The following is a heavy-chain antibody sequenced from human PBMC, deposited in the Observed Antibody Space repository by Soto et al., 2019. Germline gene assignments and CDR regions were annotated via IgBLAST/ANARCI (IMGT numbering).Heavy chain of an antibody. CDR2: IYYSGST. V-gene: IGHV4-39*01. J-gene: IGHJ5*02. CDR3: ARYRYEDNWFDP. D-gene: IGHD5-12*01. CDR1: GGSISSSSYY. Sequence: SETLSLTCTASGGSISSSSYYWGWIRQPPGKGLEWIGSIYYSGSTYYNPSLKSRVTISVDTSKNQFSLKLSSVTAADTAVYYCARYRYEDNWFDPWGQGTLVTVSS.